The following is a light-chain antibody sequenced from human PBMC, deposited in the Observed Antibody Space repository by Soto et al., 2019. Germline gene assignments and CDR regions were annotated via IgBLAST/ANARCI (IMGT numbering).Light chain of an antibody. CDR1: SSDVGGYNY. CDR2: DVR. Sequence: QSVLTQPASVSGSPGQSITISCTGTSSDVGGYNYVSWYQQHPGKAPKLIIYDVRKRPSGVPDRFSGSKSGNTASLTISGLQAEDEADYFCCSYAGSHTYVFGTGTKVTVL. CDR3: CSYAGSHTYV. V-gene: IGLV2-11*01. J-gene: IGLJ1*01.